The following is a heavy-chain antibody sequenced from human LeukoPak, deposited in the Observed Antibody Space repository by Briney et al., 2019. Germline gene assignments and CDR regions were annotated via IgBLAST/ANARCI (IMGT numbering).Heavy chain of an antibody. CDR3: ARGGSSSWKDYYYYGMDV. V-gene: IGHV4-59*01. D-gene: IGHD6-13*01. Sequence: PSETLSLTCTVSGGSISSYDWSWIRQPPGKGLEWIGYIYYSGSTNYNPSLKSRVTISVDTSKNQFSLRLSSVTAADTAVYYCARGGSSSWKDYYYYGMDVWGQGTTVTVSS. CDR2: IYYSGST. J-gene: IGHJ6*02. CDR1: GGSISSYD.